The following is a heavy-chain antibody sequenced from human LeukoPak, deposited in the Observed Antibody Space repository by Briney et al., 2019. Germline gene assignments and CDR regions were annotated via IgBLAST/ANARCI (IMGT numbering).Heavy chain of an antibody. V-gene: IGHV4-34*01. CDR3: ARFAPGYGSGMSFDY. CDR1: GGSFSGYY. J-gene: IGHJ4*02. CDR2: INHSGST. Sequence: PSETLSLTCAVYGGSFSGYYWSWIRQPPGKGLEWIGEINHSGSTNYNPSLKSRVTISVDTSKNQFSLKLSSVTAADTAVYYCARFAPGYGSGMSFDYWGQGTLVTVSS. D-gene: IGHD3-10*01.